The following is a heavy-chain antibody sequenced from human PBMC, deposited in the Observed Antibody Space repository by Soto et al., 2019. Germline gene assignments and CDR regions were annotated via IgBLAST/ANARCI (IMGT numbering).Heavy chain of an antibody. D-gene: IGHD1-1*01. Sequence: EVQLVESGGGLVQPGGSLRLSCEASGFTFSSYWMHWVRQAPGKGLVWVSRINSDGSSTSYADSVKGRFTITRDNAKNTLYLQMNSVSAEDAAVYSCARDLFTGTTVYWGQGTLVTVSS. CDR3: ARDLFTGTTVY. CDR2: INSDGSST. J-gene: IGHJ4*02. CDR1: GFTFSSYW. V-gene: IGHV3-74*01.